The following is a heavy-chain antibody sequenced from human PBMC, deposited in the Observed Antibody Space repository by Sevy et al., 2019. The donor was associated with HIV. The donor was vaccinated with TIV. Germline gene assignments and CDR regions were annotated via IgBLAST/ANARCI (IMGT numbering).Heavy chain of an antibody. CDR1: DASISSYY. D-gene: IGHD6-6*01. J-gene: IGHJ4*02. CDR2: IYYSGTT. CDR3: AGDLAARPGVFDY. Sequence: SETLSLTCTVSDASISSYYWSWIRQPPGKGLEWIGYIYYSGTTNYNPSLMSRVTMSLDTSRNNFSLKLSSVTAADTAMDYCAGDLAARPGVFDYWGQGILVTVSS. V-gene: IGHV4-59*01.